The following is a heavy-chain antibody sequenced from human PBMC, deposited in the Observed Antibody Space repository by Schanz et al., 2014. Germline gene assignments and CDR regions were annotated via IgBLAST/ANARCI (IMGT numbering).Heavy chain of an antibody. Sequence: EVPLAESGGGLVQPGGSLRLSCAASGFSFSSYAMGWVRQARGKGLEWVSAMNESHSTIYYADSVRGRFTISRDNSKNTLFLQMNSLRVEDTAVYFCVSQTGSPNYWGQGTLVTVSA. CDR2: MNESHSTI. V-gene: IGHV3-23*04. CDR3: VSQTGSPNY. J-gene: IGHJ4*02. D-gene: IGHD6-13*01. CDR1: GFSFSSYA.